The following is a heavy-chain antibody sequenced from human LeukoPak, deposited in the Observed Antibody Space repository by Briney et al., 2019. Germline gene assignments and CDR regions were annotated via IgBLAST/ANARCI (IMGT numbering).Heavy chain of an antibody. J-gene: IGHJ4*02. V-gene: IGHV1-18*01. CDR2: ISAYNGNT. D-gene: IGHD4-17*01. CDR3: ARDVKLSYGDHFDY. Sequence: GASVKVSCKAAGSTFTSYGISWVRQAPGQGLEWMGWISAYNGNTNYAQKLQGRVTMTTDTSTSTAYMELRSLRSDDTAVYYCARDVKLSYGDHFDYWGQGTLVTVSS. CDR1: GSTFTSYG.